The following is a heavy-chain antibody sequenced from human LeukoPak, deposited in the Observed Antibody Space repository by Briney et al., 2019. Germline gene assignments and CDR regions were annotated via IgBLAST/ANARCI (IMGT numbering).Heavy chain of an antibody. D-gene: IGHD1-14*01. CDR3: AKLAGSSPPGNGYYYYGMDV. V-gene: IGHV3-30*18. CDR1: GFTFSSYG. J-gene: IGHJ6*02. Sequence: GGSLRLSCAASGFTFSSYGMHWVRQAPGKGLEWVAVISYDGSNKYYADSVKGRFTISRDNSKSTLYLQMNSLRAEDTAVYYCAKLAGSSPPGNGYYYYGMDVWGQGTTVTVSS. CDR2: ISYDGSNK.